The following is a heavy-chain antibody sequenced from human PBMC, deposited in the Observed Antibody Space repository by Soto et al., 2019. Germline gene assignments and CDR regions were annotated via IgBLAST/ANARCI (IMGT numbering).Heavy chain of an antibody. J-gene: IGHJ2*01. D-gene: IGHD3-22*01. Sequence: QVQLQESGPGLVKPSETLSLTCTVSGGSVSSGSYYWSWIRQPPGKGLEWIGYIYYSGSTNYNPSLKGRVTISVDTSKNQFSLKLSSVTAADTALYYCARVTFDYDSTGYFDLWGRGTLVTVSS. CDR1: GGSVSSGSYY. CDR3: ARVTFDYDSTGYFDL. V-gene: IGHV4-61*01. CDR2: IYYSGST.